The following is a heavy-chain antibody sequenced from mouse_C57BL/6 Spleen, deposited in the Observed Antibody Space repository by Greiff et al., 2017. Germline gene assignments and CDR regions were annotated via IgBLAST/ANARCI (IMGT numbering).Heavy chain of an antibody. D-gene: IGHD1-1*01. J-gene: IGHJ1*03. CDR3: TTRYCGSSNWYFDV. CDR2: IDPENGDT. V-gene: IGHV14-4*01. CDR1: GFNIKDDY. Sequence: EVQLPESGAELARPGASVKLSCTASGFNIKDDYMHWVKQRPEQGLEWIGWIDPENGDTEYASKFQGKATLTAATSTTTAYLQLSSLTSGDTAFYYCTTRYCGSSNWYFDVWGKGTTGTVCS.